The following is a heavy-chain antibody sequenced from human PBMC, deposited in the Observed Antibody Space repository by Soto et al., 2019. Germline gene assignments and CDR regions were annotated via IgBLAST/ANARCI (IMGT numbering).Heavy chain of an antibody. CDR3: ATPWFGDGDY. D-gene: IGHD3-10*01. CDR1: GGSISSSSYY. J-gene: IGHJ4*02. V-gene: IGHV4-39*01. CDR2: IYYSGST. Sequence: QLQLQESGPGLVKPSETLSLTCTVSGGSISSSSYYWGWIRQPPGKGLEWIGSIYYSGSTHYNPSLKSRVTISVETAKNQFSLKLSSVTAADTAVYYCATPWFGDGDYWGQGTLVTVSS.